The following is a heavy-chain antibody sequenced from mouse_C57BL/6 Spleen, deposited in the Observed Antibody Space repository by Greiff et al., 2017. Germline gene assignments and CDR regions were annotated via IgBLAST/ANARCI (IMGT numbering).Heavy chain of an antibody. V-gene: IGHV1-54*01. CDR2: IIPGSGGT. D-gene: IGHD1-1*02. CDR3: ASYYDSAWFAY. Sequence: QVQLKQSGAELVRPGTSVKVSCKASGYAFTNYLIAWVKQRPGQGLEWIGVIIPGSGGTNYNEQFKGKATLTAEKSSSTAYMQLSSLTSEDSAVYFCASYYDSAWFAYWGQGTLVTVSA. J-gene: IGHJ3*01. CDR1: GYAFTNYL.